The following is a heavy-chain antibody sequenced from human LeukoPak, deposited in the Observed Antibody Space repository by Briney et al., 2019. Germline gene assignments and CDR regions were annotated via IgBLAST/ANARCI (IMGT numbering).Heavy chain of an antibody. CDR2: ISSSSSTI. V-gene: IGHV3-48*01. CDR1: GFTFSSYS. CDR3: ARDFLLEYYDFWSGYLY. D-gene: IGHD3-3*01. Sequence: PGGSLRLSCAASGFTFSSYSMNWVRQAPGKGLEWVSYISSSSSTIYYADSVKGRFTISRDNAKNSLYLQMNSLRAEDTAVYYCARDFLLEYYDFWSGYLYWGQGTLVTVSS. J-gene: IGHJ4*02.